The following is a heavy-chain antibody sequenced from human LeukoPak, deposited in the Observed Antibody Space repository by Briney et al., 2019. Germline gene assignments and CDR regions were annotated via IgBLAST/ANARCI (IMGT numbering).Heavy chain of an antibody. J-gene: IGHJ3*02. Sequence: PSQTLSLTCTVSGGSISSGDYYWIWIRQPPGKGLEWIGYIYYSGTTYYNPSLQSRVSISVDTSKNQFSLKLSSVTAADTAVYYCARRPNDDGGHPAAFDIWGQGTMVTVSS. V-gene: IGHV4-30-4*01. D-gene: IGHD4-23*01. CDR3: ARRPNDDGGHPAAFDI. CDR2: IYYSGTT. CDR1: GGSISSGDYY.